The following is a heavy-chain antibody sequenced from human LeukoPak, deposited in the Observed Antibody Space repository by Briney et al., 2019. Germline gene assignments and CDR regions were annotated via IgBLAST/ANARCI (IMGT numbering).Heavy chain of an antibody. CDR3: ARELGYCSGGSCYSAGMDV. CDR2: IYTSGST. J-gene: IGHJ6*03. D-gene: IGHD2-15*01. CDR1: GGSISSGSYY. V-gene: IGHV4-61*02. Sequence: SQTLSLTCTVSGGSISSGSYYWSWIRQPAGKGLEWIGRIYTSGSTNYNPSLKSRVTISVDTSKNQFSLKLSSVTAADTAVYYCARELGYCSGGSCYSAGMDVWGKGTTVTVSS.